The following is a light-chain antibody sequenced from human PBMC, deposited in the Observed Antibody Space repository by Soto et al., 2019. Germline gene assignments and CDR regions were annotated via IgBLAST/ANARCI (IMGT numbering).Light chain of an antibody. J-gene: IGKJ5*01. Sequence: EVVLTQSPATLSLSPGERATLSSRASQSVSDYLAWYQQKPGQAPRLLIYDASQRPTDIPARFSGSGFGTDFTLTISNVEPEDFAVYYCQQRSDWPPITFGQGTRLEIK. CDR2: DAS. V-gene: IGKV3-11*01. CDR1: QSVSDY. CDR3: QQRSDWPPIT.